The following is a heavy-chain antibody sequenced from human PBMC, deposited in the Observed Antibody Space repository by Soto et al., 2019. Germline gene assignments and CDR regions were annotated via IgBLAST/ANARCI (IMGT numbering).Heavy chain of an antibody. Sequence: EVQLLESGGGLVQPGGSLRLSCAASGFTISSYAMYWVRQAPGKGLEWVSAISDRGDTTHYADSVKGRFTISRDTSKNTLYLQLNTLRADDTAVYYCAKNKPGTTSFDCWGQGTLVTVSS. CDR1: GFTISSYA. CDR2: ISDRGDTT. J-gene: IGHJ4*02. V-gene: IGHV3-23*01. CDR3: AKNKPGTTSFDC. D-gene: IGHD1-1*01.